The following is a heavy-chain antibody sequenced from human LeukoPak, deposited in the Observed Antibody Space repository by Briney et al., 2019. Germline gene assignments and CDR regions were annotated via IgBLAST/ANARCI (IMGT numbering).Heavy chain of an antibody. V-gene: IGHV4-59*08. CDR2: ISHSGST. J-gene: IGHJ4*02. CDR1: GGSISSYY. D-gene: IGHD4-17*01. Sequence: SETLSLTCAVSGGSISSYYWSWIRQPPGEGLEWIGYISHSGSTKYNSSLKSRAIISSDTSKNQFSLKLSSVTAADTALYYCARLRDGDYGGYFDYWGQGTLVTASS. CDR3: ARLRDGDYGGYFDY.